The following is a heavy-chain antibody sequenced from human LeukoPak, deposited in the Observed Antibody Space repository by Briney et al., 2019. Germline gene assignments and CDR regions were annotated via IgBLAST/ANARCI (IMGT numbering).Heavy chain of an antibody. Sequence: ASAKVSCKVSGYTFTDYYMHWVQQAPGKGLEWMGLVDPEDGETIYAGKFQGRVTITADTSTDTAYMELSSLRSEDTAVYYCATGFSSSSPALDPWGQGTLVTVSS. J-gene: IGHJ5*02. CDR2: VDPEDGET. D-gene: IGHD6-6*01. CDR1: GYTFTDYY. V-gene: IGHV1-69-2*01. CDR3: ATGFSSSSPALDP.